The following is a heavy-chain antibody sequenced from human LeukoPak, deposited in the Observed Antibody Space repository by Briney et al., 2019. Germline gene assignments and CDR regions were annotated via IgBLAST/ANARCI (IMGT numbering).Heavy chain of an antibody. V-gene: IGHV3-23*01. CDR3: AKGAGGSCYSGSGY. CDR1: GFPFSSYA. D-gene: IGHD2-15*01. Sequence: GGSLRLSCAASGFPFSSYAMSWVRQAPGKGLEWVSAICGDDGRTYYADSVKGRFTISRDNSKNTLYLQMSSLRADDTAVYYCAKGAGGSCYSGSGYWGQGTLVTVSS. J-gene: IGHJ4*02. CDR2: ICGDDGRT.